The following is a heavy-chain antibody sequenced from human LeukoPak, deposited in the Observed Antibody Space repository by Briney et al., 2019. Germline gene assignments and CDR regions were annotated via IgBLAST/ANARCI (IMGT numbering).Heavy chain of an antibody. V-gene: IGHV1-2*02. CDR1: GGTFSSYA. J-gene: IGHJ6*03. Sequence: GASVKVSCKASGGTFSSYAISWVRQAPGQGLEWMGWINPNSGGTNYAQKFQGRVTMTRDTSISTAYMELSRLRSDDTAVYYCARAPLEGSVYYYYYMDVWGKGTTVTVSS. D-gene: IGHD3-3*01. CDR2: INPNSGGT. CDR3: ARAPLEGSVYYYYYMDV.